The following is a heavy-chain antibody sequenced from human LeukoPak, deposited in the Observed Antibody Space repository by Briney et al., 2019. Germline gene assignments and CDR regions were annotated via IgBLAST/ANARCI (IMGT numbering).Heavy chain of an antibody. CDR1: GGTFSSYA. D-gene: IGHD3-9*01. Sequence: SVKVSCKASGGTFSSYAISWVRQAPGQGLQWMGGIIPIFGSANYAQKFQGRVTITADESTSTAYMELSSLRSEDTAVYYCARDLTPVLATDYDILTGYYVDAFDIWGQGTMVTVSS. CDR2: IIPIFGSA. J-gene: IGHJ3*02. CDR3: ARDLTPVLATDYDILTGYYVDAFDI. V-gene: IGHV1-69*13.